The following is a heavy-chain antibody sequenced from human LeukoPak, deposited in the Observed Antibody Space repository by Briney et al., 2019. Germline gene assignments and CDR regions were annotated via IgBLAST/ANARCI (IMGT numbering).Heavy chain of an antibody. V-gene: IGHV1-2*02. J-gene: IGHJ5*02. CDR3: GRGDKTFDP. Sequence: ASVKVSCKASGYTFTGYYIHWVRQAPGQGLEWMGCIKTNSGDTNNAQKFQGRLTMTRDTSINTAYMELSSLRSDDTAVYYCGRGDKTFDPWGQGTLVTVSS. CDR2: IKTNSGDT. CDR1: GYTFTGYY.